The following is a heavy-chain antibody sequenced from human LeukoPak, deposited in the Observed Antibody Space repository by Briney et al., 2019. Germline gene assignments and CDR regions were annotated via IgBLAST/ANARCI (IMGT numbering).Heavy chain of an antibody. CDR2: ISGSGGST. CDR3: ARHYYGSGIPENFDC. V-gene: IGHV3-23*01. J-gene: IGHJ4*02. CDR1: GFTFSSYA. Sequence: TGGSLRLSCAASGFTFSSYAMSWVRQAPGKGLEWVSAISGSGGSTYYADSVKGRFTISRDNSKNTLYLQMNSLRAEDTAVYCCARHYYGSGIPENFDCWGQGTLVTVSS. D-gene: IGHD3-10*01.